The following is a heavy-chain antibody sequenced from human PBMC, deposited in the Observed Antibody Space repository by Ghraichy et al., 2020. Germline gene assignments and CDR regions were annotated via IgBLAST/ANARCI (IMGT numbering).Heavy chain of an antibody. CDR1: GFTFSSYA. J-gene: IGHJ4*02. Sequence: GESLNISCAASGFTFSSYAMTWVRQAPGKGLEWVSTVRANGGTTYYTDSVKGRFTMSRDNSKDTLYLQMNSLRAEDTAIYYCAKDHGDYVPANYLHYWGQGTLVTVSS. D-gene: IGHD4-17*01. CDR3: AKDHGDYVPANYLHY. CDR2: VRANGGTT. V-gene: IGHV3-23*01.